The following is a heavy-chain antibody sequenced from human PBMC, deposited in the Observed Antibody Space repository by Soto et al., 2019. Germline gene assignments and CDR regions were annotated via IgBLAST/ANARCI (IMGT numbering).Heavy chain of an antibody. CDR1: GYTFTSYA. Sequence: QVQLVQSGAEVKKPGASVKVSCKASGYTFTSYAMHWVRQAPGQRLEWMGWINAGNGNTKYSQKFQGRVTITRDTXXSXAXXELSSLRSEDTAVYYCAIGRRRIAAAVTPAEYFQHWGQGTLVTVSS. D-gene: IGHD6-13*01. CDR2: INAGNGNT. V-gene: IGHV1-3*01. J-gene: IGHJ1*01. CDR3: AIGRRRIAAAVTPAEYFQH.